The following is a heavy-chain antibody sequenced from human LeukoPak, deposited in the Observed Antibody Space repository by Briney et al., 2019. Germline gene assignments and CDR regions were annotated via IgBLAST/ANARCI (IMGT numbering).Heavy chain of an antibody. V-gene: IGHV4-61*02. D-gene: IGHD3-22*01. Sequence: SETLSLTCTVSGGSISSGNYYWSWIRQPAGKGLEWIGRIYTSGSTNYNPSLKSRVTISVDTSKNQFSLKLSSVTAADTAVYYCASLEKDSSGYPEYFQHWGQGTLVTVSS. CDR3: ASLEKDSSGYPEYFQH. J-gene: IGHJ1*01. CDR2: IYTSGST. CDR1: GGSISSGNYY.